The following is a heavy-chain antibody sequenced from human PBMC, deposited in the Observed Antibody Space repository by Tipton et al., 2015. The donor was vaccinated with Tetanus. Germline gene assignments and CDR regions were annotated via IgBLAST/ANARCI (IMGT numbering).Heavy chain of an antibody. CDR1: GFAVAVNY. CDR2: LYSGGGP. J-gene: IGHJ4*02. D-gene: IGHD2-15*01. V-gene: IGHV3-53*01. Sequence: SLRLSCAASGFAVAVNYMTWVRQAPGKGLEWVSVLYSGGGPNYADSVKGRFTISRDNAKSSLYLQMRSLRDEDTAMYYCVFGRGGGGFDYWGQGPLVTVSS. CDR3: VFGRGGGGFDY.